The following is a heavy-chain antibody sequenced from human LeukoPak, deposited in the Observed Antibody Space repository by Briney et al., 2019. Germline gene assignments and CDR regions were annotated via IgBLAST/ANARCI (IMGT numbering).Heavy chain of an antibody. J-gene: IGHJ4*02. CDR1: GFPFSSYA. V-gene: IGHV1-69*04. CDR3: ARDRPATPFDY. Sequence: GGSLRLSCAASGFPFSSYAMSWVRQAPGQGLEWMGRIIPILGIANYAQKFQGRVTITADKSTSTAYMELSSLRSEDTAVYYCARDRPATPFDYWGQGTLVTVSS. CDR2: IIPILGIA. D-gene: IGHD5-24*01.